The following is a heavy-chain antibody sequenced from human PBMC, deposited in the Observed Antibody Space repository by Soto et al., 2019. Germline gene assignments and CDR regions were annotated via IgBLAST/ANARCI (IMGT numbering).Heavy chain of an antibody. CDR3: ASTPVTGRYSYYGMDA. J-gene: IGHJ6*02. V-gene: IGHV1-69*01. D-gene: IGHD4-4*01. Sequence: QVQPVQSGSEVKKPGSSVRVSCKTGSFYAVSWVRQAPGQGLEWMGGLLPVFDTPSYAQKFQGRVTITADESKSTAYMELSSLRSEDTALYYCASTPVTGRYSYYGMDAWDQGIAVTVSS. CDR2: LLPVFDTP. CDR1: SFYA.